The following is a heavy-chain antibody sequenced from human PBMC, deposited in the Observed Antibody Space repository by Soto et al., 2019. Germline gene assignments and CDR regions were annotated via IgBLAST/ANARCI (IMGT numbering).Heavy chain of an antibody. J-gene: IGHJ4*02. CDR2: ISGGGNDR. D-gene: IGHD5-12*01. CDR1: VFPFSSYA. CDR3: ARSLFMVAPDNEPFDY. Sequence: PGWSLRLSCSASVFPFSSYAMSWFRQTPEKGLEWVAGISGGGNDRYYADFVQGRFTFSRDNSRNILYLQMNSLRAEDTAMYYCARSLFMVAPDNEPFDYWGQGTLVTSPQ. V-gene: IGHV3-23*01.